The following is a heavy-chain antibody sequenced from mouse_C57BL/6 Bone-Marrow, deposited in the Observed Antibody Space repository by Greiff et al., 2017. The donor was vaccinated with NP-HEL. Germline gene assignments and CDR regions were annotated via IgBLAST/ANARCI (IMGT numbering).Heavy chain of an antibody. CDR1: GYTFTSYW. CDR2: IDPTRGGT. V-gene: IGHV1-72*01. J-gene: IGHJ1*03. CDR3: ARLGYYGSYWYFDV. D-gene: IGHD1-1*01. Sequence: VQLQQPGAELVKPGASVKLSCKASGYTFTSYWMHWVKPRPGRGLEWIGRIDPTRGGTKYNEKFKSKATLTVDQPSSTAYMQLSRLTSEDSAVYYCARLGYYGSYWYFDVWGTGTTVTVSS.